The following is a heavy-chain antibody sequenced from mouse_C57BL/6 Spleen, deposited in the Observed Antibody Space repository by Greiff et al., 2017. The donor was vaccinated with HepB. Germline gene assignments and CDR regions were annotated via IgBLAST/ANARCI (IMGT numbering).Heavy chain of an antibody. V-gene: IGHV1-15*01. CDR1: GYTFTDYE. CDR2: LDPETGGT. J-gene: IGHJ2*01. D-gene: IGHD2-4*01. Sequence: QVQLQQSGAELVRPGASVTLSCKASGYTFTDYEMHWVKQTPVHGLEWIGALDPETGGTAYNQKFKGKAILTADKSSSTAYMELRSLTSEDSAVYYGAPKGLDYDYSYFDYWGQGTTLTVSS. CDR3: APKGLDYDYSYFDY.